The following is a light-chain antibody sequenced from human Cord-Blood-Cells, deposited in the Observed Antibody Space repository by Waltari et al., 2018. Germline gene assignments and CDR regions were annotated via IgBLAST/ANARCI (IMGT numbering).Light chain of an antibody. CDR3: QTWGTGNWV. CDR1: SRHTSYA. CDR2: LNSDGSH. V-gene: IGLV4-69*01. Sequence: QLVLTQSPSASASLGASVKLSCTPSSRHTSYATAWPQQQPETGRRYLMKLNSDGSHSKGDGIPDRFSGSSSGAERYLTISSLQSEDEADYYCQTWGTGNWVFGGGTKLTVL. J-gene: IGLJ3*02.